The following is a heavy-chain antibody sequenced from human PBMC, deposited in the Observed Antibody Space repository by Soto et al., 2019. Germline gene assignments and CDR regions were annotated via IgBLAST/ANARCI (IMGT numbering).Heavy chain of an antibody. CDR2: IYYSGST. CDR3: ARHGIAAADIDY. J-gene: IGHJ4*02. D-gene: IGHD6-13*01. Sequence: SETLSLTCTVSGGSISSYYWSWIRQPPGKGLEWIGYIYYSGSTNYNPSLKSRVTISVDTSKNQFSLKLSSVTAADTAVYYCARHGIAAADIDYWGQGTLVTVSS. V-gene: IGHV4-59*08. CDR1: GGSISSYY.